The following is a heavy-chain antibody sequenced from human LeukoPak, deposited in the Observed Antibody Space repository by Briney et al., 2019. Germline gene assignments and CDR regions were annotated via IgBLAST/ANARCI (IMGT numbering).Heavy chain of an antibody. CDR2: ISYDGSNK. CDR3: AKDRSSSWTLDY. Sequence: QSGGSLRLSCAASGFTFSSYGMHWVRQAPGKGLEWVAVISYDGSNKYYADSVKGRLTISRDNSKNTLYLQMNSLRAEDTAVYYCAKDRSSSWTLDYWGQGTLVTVSS. V-gene: IGHV3-30*18. D-gene: IGHD6-13*01. J-gene: IGHJ4*02. CDR1: GFTFSSYG.